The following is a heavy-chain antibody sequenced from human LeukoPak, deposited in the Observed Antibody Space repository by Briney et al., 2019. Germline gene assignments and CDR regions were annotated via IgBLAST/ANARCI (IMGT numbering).Heavy chain of an antibody. CDR2: ISSSGTTI. J-gene: IGHJ4*02. CDR3: ARDWGAYYHFFDY. CDR1: GFTFSSYE. V-gene: IGHV3-48*03. Sequence: GRSLRLSCAVSGFTFSSYEMNWVRQAPGKGLEWVSYISSSGTTIYYADAVKGRFTISRDNAKKSLYLQMNSLRAVDTAVYYCARDWGAYYHFFDYWGQGTLVTVSS. D-gene: IGHD3-22*01.